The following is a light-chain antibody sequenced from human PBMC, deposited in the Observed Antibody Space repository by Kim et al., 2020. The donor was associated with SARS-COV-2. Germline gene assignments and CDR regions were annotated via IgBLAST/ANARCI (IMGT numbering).Light chain of an antibody. CDR3: AAWDDSLNAPV. CDR1: SSNIGSKY. V-gene: IGLV1-47*01. Sequence: GQRVTISCSGSSSNIGSKYVHWYQQVPGAAPKLLISWNNQRPSEVPDRFSGSRSGTSASLAISGVRSEDEADYYCAAWDDSLNAPVFGGGTQLTVL. CDR2: WNN. J-gene: IGLJ7*01.